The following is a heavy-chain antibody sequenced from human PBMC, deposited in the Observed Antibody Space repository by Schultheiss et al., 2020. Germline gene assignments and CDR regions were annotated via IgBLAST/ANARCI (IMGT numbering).Heavy chain of an antibody. V-gene: IGHV4-4*02. Sequence: SETLSLTCAVSGGSISSSNWWSWVRQPPGKGLEWIGYIYHTGSSYYNPSLKDRVTISVDTSKNQFSLKLSSVTAADTAVYYCARDAPHRAFDIWGQGTLVTVSS. J-gene: IGHJ4*02. CDR2: IYHTGSS. D-gene: IGHD3-9*01. CDR1: GGSISSSNW. CDR3: ARDAPHRAFDI.